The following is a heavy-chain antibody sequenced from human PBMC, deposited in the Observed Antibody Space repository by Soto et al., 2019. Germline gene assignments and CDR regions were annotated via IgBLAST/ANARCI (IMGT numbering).Heavy chain of an antibody. J-gene: IGHJ6*03. D-gene: IGHD3-10*01. CDR2: ISGSGGST. CDR3: AKAMVRTGYYMDV. CDR1: GFTFSSYA. V-gene: IGHV3-23*01. Sequence: GGSLRLSCAASGFTFSSYAMSWVRQAPGKGLEWVSAISGSGGSTYYADSVKGRFTISRDNSKDTLYLQMNSLRAEDTAVYYCAKAMVRTGYYMDVWGKGTTVTVSS.